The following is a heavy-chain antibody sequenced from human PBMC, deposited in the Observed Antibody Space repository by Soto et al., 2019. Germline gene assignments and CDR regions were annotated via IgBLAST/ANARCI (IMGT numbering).Heavy chain of an antibody. Sequence: SETLSVTCTVSGGSISSYYWSWIRQPPGKGLEWIGYIYYSGSTNYNPSLKSRVTISVDTSKNQFSLKLSSVTAADTAVYYCARAGILRYFDWLLYWGQGTLVTVSS. J-gene: IGHJ4*02. D-gene: IGHD3-9*01. CDR2: IYYSGST. V-gene: IGHV4-59*12. CDR3: ARAGILRYFDWLLY. CDR1: GGSISSYY.